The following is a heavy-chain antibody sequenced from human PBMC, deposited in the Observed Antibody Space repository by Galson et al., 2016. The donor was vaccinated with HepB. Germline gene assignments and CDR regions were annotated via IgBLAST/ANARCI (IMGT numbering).Heavy chain of an antibody. Sequence: SLRLSCAASGFTFSSYWMGCVRRAPGKGLEWVANINPGGSQRYYVDSVKGRFTISRDNTRNSLSLQMSSLRAEDTAVYYCARGRGGFCIANTCHSEYFDYWGQGTLVTVSS. CDR1: GFTFSSYW. CDR3: ARGRGGFCIANTCHSEYFDY. D-gene: IGHD2-15*01. J-gene: IGHJ4*02. V-gene: IGHV3-7*01. CDR2: INPGGSQR.